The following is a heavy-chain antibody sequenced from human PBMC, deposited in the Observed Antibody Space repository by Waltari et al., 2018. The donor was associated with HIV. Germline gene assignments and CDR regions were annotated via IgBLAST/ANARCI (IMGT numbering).Heavy chain of an antibody. CDR3: ARARPLLTTWAGVFDI. Sequence: QVQLQESGPGLVKPSVTLSLTCVVSGGAISRSTRGSWVRQPPGKGLEWIGEIYHSGTTNYNPSLKSRVAISMDQSENQFSLILNSVTAADTAMYFCARARPLLTTWAGVFDIWGRGTMVIVSS. CDR1: GGAISRSTR. J-gene: IGHJ3*02. D-gene: IGHD4-17*01. V-gene: IGHV4-4*02. CDR2: IYHSGTT.